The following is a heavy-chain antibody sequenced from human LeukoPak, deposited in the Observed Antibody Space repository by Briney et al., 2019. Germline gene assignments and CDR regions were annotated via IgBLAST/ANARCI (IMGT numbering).Heavy chain of an antibody. J-gene: IGHJ4*02. Sequence: ASVKVSCKASGNTFIGYWIHWVRQAPGQGLEWMGIINPSGGTTSYAQKFQGRVTMTSDTSTSTVYMELSSLRSEDTAVYYCARGGSTGYPFDYWGQGALVTVSS. CDR1: GNTFIGYW. V-gene: IGHV1-46*01. D-gene: IGHD3-22*01. CDR2: INPSGGTT. CDR3: ARGGSTGYPFDY.